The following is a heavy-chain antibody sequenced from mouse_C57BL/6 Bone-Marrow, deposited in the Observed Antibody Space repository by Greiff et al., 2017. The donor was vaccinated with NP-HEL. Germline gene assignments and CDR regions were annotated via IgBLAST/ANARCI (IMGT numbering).Heavy chain of an antibody. CDR2: IYPRDGST. CDR1: GYTFTSYD. V-gene: IGHV1-85*01. J-gene: IGHJ3*01. CDR3: ARSTHYYGSSY. D-gene: IGHD1-1*01. Sequence: QVQLQQSGPELVKPGASVKLSCKASGYTFTSYDINWVKQRPGQGLEWIGWIYPRDGSTKYNEKFKGKATWTVDTSSSTAYMELHSLTSEDSAVYFCARSTHYYGSSYWGQGTLVTVSA.